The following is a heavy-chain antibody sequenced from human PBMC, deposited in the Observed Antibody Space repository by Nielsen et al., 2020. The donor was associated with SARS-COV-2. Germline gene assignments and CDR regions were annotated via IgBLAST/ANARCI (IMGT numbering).Heavy chain of an antibody. Sequence: SETLSLTCTVSGGSISNYYWSWIRQPPGKGLEWIGYVYDSGSTKYKPSLKSRVTISVDTSKNQFSLKLSSVTAADTAVYYCAGDFWSGYYTSNYYYGMDVWGQGTTVTVSS. J-gene: IGHJ6*02. CDR2: VYDSGST. V-gene: IGHV4-59*01. CDR1: GGSISNYY. CDR3: AGDFWSGYYTSNYYYGMDV. D-gene: IGHD3-3*01.